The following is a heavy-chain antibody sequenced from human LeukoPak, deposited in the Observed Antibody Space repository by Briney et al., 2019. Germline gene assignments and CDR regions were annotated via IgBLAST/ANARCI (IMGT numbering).Heavy chain of an antibody. CDR1: GFTFSSYS. V-gene: IGHV3-21*01. CDR3: ARVPPDGSGSYYPQIDY. Sequence: GGSLRLSCAASGFTFSSYSMNWVRQAPGKGLEWVSSISSSSSYIYYADSVKGRFTISRDNAKNSLYLQMNSLRDEDTAVYYCARVPPDGSGSYYPQIDYWGQGTLVTVSS. CDR2: ISSSSSYI. J-gene: IGHJ4*02. D-gene: IGHD3-10*01.